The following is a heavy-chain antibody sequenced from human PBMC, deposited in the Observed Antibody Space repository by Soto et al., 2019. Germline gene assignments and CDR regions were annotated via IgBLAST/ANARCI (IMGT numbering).Heavy chain of an antibody. CDR3: AKDSY. J-gene: IGHJ4*02. D-gene: IGHD3-10*01. Sequence: EVQLLESGGGLVQPGGSLRPSCAASECTLSSNAMSWFRQPPGKGLEWVSAISGSGGSTYYADSVKGRFTISRDNSKNTLYLQMNSLRAEDTAVYYCAKDSYWGQGTLVTVSP. CDR1: ECTLSSNA. CDR2: ISGSGGST. V-gene: IGHV3-23*01.